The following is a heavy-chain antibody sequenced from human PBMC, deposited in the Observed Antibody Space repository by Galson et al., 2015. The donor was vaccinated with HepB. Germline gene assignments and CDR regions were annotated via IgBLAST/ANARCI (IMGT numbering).Heavy chain of an antibody. J-gene: IGHJ5*02. CDR3: ARAFLHAGWFDP. CDR2: INAGNGNT. CDR1: GYTFTSYA. D-gene: IGHD2/OR15-2a*01. V-gene: IGHV1-3*01. Sequence: SVKVSCKASGYTFTSYAMHWVRQAPGQRLEWMGWINAGNGNTKYSQKFQGRVTITRDTSASTAYMELSSLRSEDTAVYYCARAFLHAGWFDPWGQGTLVTVSS.